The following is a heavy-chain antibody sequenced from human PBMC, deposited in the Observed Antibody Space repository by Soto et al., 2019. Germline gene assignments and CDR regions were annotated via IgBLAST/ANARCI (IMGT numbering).Heavy chain of an antibody. Sequence: PGESLKISCKGSGYSFTKYWIGWVRQMPRKGLEWMGIIYPGDSDARYNPYFQGQVIISADKSINTAYLQWSSLQASDTAVYYCARTYSGTYPPPFYFDYWGQGTLVTVSS. CDR3: ARTYSGTYPPPFYFDY. V-gene: IGHV5-51*01. CDR1: GYSFTKYW. J-gene: IGHJ4*02. D-gene: IGHD1-26*01. CDR2: IYPGDSDA.